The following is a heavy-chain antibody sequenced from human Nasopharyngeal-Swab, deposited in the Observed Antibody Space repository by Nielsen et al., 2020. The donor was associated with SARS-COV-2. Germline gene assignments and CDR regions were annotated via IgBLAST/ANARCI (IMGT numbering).Heavy chain of an antibody. D-gene: IGHD2-2*02. V-gene: IGHV3-7*01. Sequence: GESLKISCAASGFTFSRFWMTWVRQAPGKGLEWVAYLKQDGSEEYYVDSVKGRFTISRDNSKHTLFLQMNSLSAEDTAVYYCAREYLKEGAFDYWGQGTLVTVSS. CDR1: GFTFSRFW. CDR3: AREYLKEGAFDY. CDR2: LKQDGSEE. J-gene: IGHJ4*02.